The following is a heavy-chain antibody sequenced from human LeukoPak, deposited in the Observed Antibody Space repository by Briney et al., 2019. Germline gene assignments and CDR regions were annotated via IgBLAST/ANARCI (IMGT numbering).Heavy chain of an antibody. J-gene: IGHJ6*04. CDR3: ARDRMVRGFDYYYGMDV. CDR1: GYTFTSYG. V-gene: IGHV1-18*04. Sequence: ASVKVSCKASGYTFTSYGISWVRQAPGQGLEWMGWISAYNGNTNYVQKLQGRVTMTTDTSTSTAYMELRSLRSDDTAVYYCARDRMVRGFDYYYGMDVWGKGTTVTVSS. D-gene: IGHD3-10*01. CDR2: ISAYNGNT.